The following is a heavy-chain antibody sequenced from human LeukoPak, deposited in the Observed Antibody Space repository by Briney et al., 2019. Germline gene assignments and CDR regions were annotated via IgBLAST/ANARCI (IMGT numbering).Heavy chain of an antibody. D-gene: IGHD4-17*01. Sequence: GGSLRLSCAASGFTFGSYWMSWVRQAPGKGLEWVANMKQDGSEKYYVDSVKGRFTISRDNAKNSLYLQMSSLRAEDTAVYYCARALTTVTQYYFDYWGQGTLVTVSS. CDR1: GFTFGSYW. CDR3: ARALTTVTQYYFDY. V-gene: IGHV3-7*05. CDR2: MKQDGSEK. J-gene: IGHJ4*02.